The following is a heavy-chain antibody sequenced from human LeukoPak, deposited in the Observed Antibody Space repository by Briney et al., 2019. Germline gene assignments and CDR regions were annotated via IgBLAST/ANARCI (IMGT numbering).Heavy chain of an antibody. J-gene: IGHJ6*02. D-gene: IGHD1-26*01. CDR2: IGTAGDT. CDR3: ARELGATSYYSYGMDV. V-gene: IGHV3-13*01. Sequence: GGSLRLSCAASGFTFSSYDMHWVRQATGKGLEWVSAIGTAGDTYYPGSVKGRFTISRENAKNSLYLQMNSLRAGDTAVYYCARELGATSYYSYGMDVWGQGTTVTVSS. CDR1: GFTFSSYD.